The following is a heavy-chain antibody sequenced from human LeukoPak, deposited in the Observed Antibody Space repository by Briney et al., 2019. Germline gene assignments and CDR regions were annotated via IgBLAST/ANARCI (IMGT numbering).Heavy chain of an antibody. Sequence: SETLSLTCTVSGGSISSYYWSWIRQPPGKGLEWIGYIYYSGSTNYNPSLKSRVTISVDTSKNQFSLKLSSVTAADTAVYYCARFSLTHAFHIWGQGTMVTVSS. J-gene: IGHJ3*02. V-gene: IGHV4-59*08. CDR1: GGSISSYY. CDR3: ARFSLTHAFHI. CDR2: IYYSGST.